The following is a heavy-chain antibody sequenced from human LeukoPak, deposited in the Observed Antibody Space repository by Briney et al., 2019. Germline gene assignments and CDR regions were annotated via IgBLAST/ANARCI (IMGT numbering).Heavy chain of an antibody. J-gene: IGHJ5*02. Sequence: SETLSLTCTVSGGSVSSGSYYWSWIRQPPGKGLEWIGYIYYSGSTNYNPSLKSRVTISVDTSKHQFSLKLSSVTAADTAVYYCAREAVVAATKQYNWFDPWGQGTLVTVSS. CDR2: IYYSGST. D-gene: IGHD2-15*01. CDR3: AREAVVAATKQYNWFDP. CDR1: GGSVSSGSYY. V-gene: IGHV4-61*01.